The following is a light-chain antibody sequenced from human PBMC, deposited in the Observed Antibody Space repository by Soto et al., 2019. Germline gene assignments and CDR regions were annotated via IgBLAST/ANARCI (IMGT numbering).Light chain of an antibody. Sequence: EIVLTQSPGTLSLSPGERATLSCRASQSFTSTSLAWYQQKPGQAPRLLISGASRRAAGIPDRFGGSGSGTDFTLTISRLESEDLAVYYCQQYDSSPRTFGQGTKVDIK. CDR2: GAS. CDR3: QQYDSSPRT. V-gene: IGKV3-20*01. J-gene: IGKJ1*01. CDR1: QSFTSTS.